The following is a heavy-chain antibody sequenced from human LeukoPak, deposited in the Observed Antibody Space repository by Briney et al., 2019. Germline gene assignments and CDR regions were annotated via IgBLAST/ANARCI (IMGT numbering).Heavy chain of an antibody. CDR2: TYYRAKWSY. J-gene: IGHJ4*02. D-gene: IGHD3-10*01. CDR3: ARYYYAQGGYFDY. Sequence: SQTLSLTCAISGDSVSNTIAAWNWIRQPPSRGLEWLGRTYYRAKWSYDYALSVKSRRIINADTSKNHFPLQLSSVTPEDTAVYYCARYYYAQGGYFDYWGQGTLVSVSS. V-gene: IGHV6-1*01. CDR1: GDSVSNTIAA.